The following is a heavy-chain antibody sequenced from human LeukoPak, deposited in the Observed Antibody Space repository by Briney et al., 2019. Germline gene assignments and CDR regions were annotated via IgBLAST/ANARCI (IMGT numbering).Heavy chain of an antibody. CDR3: ASGSYYDFWSGYSRYYYYYMDV. V-gene: IGHV1-69*05. J-gene: IGHJ6*03. D-gene: IGHD3-3*01. Sequence: GASVKVSCKASGGTFSSYAISWVRQAPGQGLDWMGRIIPIFGTANYAQKFQGRVTLTTDESTSTAYMELGSLRSEDTAVYYCASGSYYDFWSGYSRYYYYYMDVWGKGTTVTVSS. CDR1: GGTFSSYA. CDR2: IIPIFGTA.